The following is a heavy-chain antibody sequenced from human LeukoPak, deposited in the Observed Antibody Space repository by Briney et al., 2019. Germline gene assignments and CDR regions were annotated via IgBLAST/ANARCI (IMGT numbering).Heavy chain of an antibody. CDR2: ISWDSGSI. CDR1: GFTFDDYA. CDR3: AKGNSRDYYDSSGYSSAFDY. D-gene: IGHD3-22*01. V-gene: IGHV3-9*01. J-gene: IGHJ4*02. Sequence: GRSLRLSCAASGFTFDDYAMHWVRQAPGKGLEWVSGISWDSGSIGYADSVKGRFTISRDNAKNSLYLQMNSLRAEDTALYYCAKGNSRDYYDSSGYSSAFDYWGQGTLVTVSS.